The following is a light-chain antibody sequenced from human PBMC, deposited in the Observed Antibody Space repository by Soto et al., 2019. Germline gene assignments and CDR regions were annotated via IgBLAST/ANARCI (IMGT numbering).Light chain of an antibody. Sequence: QSALAQPASVSGSPGQSIAISCTGTSSDVGSYNSVSWYQQYPGKAPTLMIHDVSDRPSGVSSRFSGSKSGNTASLTISGLQAEDEADYYCSSFTSSSSYVFGSGTKLTVL. J-gene: IGLJ1*01. CDR3: SSFTSSSSYV. CDR1: SSDVGSYNS. V-gene: IGLV2-14*03. CDR2: DVS.